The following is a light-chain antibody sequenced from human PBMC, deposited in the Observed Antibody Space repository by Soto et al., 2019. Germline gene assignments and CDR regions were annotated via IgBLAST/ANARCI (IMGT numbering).Light chain of an antibody. CDR2: GAS. V-gene: IGKV3-20*01. Sequence: EIVLTQSPGTLSLSPGERATLSCRASQSVSSSYLAWYQQKPGQAPRLLIYGASSRATGIPDRFSGSGSGTDFTITISRLELEDFAVYYCQEYGSSLFTFGPGTKVDIK. J-gene: IGKJ3*01. CDR3: QEYGSSLFT. CDR1: QSVSSSY.